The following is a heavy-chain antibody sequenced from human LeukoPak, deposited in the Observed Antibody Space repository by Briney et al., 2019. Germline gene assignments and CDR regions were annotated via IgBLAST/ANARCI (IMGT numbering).Heavy chain of an antibody. CDR3: ARGRIAKIVVVHSFHYGMDV. J-gene: IGHJ6*02. V-gene: IGHV4-34*01. Sequence: SETLSLTCDVFGGSFTDYFWTWIRQSPGKGLEWIGEINDYTGNTNYNPSLNSRVSISLEKSKNHFSLELRSVTAADTAVYYCARGRIAKIVVVHSFHYGMDVWGQGTTVTVPS. CDR2: INDYTGNT. CDR1: GGSFTDYF. D-gene: IGHD3-22*01.